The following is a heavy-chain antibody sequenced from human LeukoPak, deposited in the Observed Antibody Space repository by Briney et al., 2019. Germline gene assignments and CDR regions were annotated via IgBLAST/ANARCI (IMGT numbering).Heavy chain of an antibody. V-gene: IGHV4-4*09. Sequence: PSETLSLTCTVSGGPFSSYYRSWIRQSPVKGLEWLGHIYHTGTTLYSPHLNNRLTVSVDSSRNRFSLTLNSVTAADTAVYYCASVSVWELATHPGGSFDYWGRGILVTVSS. CDR1: GGPFSSYY. CDR3: ASVSVWELATHPGGSFDY. D-gene: IGHD1-26*01. J-gene: IGHJ4*02. CDR2: IYHTGTT.